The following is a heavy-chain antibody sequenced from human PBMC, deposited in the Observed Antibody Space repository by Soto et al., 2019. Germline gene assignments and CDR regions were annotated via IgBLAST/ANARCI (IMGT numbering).Heavy chain of an antibody. CDR3: AREGPSYYFDY. V-gene: IGHV6-1*01. J-gene: IGHJ4*02. CDR2: TYYRSKWYN. Sequence: PSHTLSLTCAISGDSVSSNGAAWNWIRHSPSRGLEWLGRTYYRSKWYNDYVASVKSRITINPDTSKNQFSLQLNSVTPDDTAVYFCAREGPSYYFDYWGQGTLVTVSS. CDR1: GDSVSSNGAA.